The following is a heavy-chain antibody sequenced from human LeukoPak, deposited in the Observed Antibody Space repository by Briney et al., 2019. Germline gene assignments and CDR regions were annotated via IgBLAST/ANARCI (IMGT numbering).Heavy chain of an antibody. CDR2: INPNSGGT. CDR1: GYTFSDYY. V-gene: IGHV1-2*02. J-gene: IGHJ4*02. Sequence: ASVKVSCKASGYTFSDYYIHWVRQAPGQGLEWMGWINPNSGGTNFAQKFQGRVTLTRDTSISTAYMEVNSLRSDDTAAYYCARVAMVGGATLHYANWGQGTLVTVPS. D-gene: IGHD2-15*01. CDR3: ARVAMVGGATLHYAN.